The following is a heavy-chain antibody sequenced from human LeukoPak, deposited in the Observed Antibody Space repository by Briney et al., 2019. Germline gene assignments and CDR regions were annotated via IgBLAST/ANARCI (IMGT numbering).Heavy chain of an antibody. V-gene: IGHV1-46*01. D-gene: IGHD1-1*01. J-gene: IGHJ4*02. Sequence: GASVKVSCKASGYTFISYYMHRVRQAPGQGLEWMGIINPTGGRTTYAQKFQGRVTMTRDTSTSTVYMELSSLRSEDTAVYYCARGTASSDVSLDDYWGQGTLVTVSS. CDR2: INPTGGRT. CDR3: ARGTASSDVSLDDY. CDR1: GYTFISYY.